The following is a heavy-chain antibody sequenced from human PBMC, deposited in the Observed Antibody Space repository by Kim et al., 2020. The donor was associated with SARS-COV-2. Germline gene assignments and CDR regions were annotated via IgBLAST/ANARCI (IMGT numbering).Heavy chain of an antibody. CDR1: GFTFSSYW. Sequence: GGSLRLSCAASGFTFSSYWMSWVCQAPGKGLEWVANIKQDGSEKYYVDSVKGRFTISRDNAKNSLYLQMSSLRAEDTAVYYCARESVNYYYYMDVWGKGTTVTVSS. J-gene: IGHJ6*03. V-gene: IGHV3-7*01. CDR3: ARESVNYYYYMDV. CDR2: IKQDGSEK. D-gene: IGHD4-17*01.